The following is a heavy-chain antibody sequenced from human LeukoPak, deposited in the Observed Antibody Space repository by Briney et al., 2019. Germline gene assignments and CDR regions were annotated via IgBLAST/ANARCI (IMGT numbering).Heavy chain of an antibody. V-gene: IGHV4-38-2*02. CDR1: GYSTSSGYY. Sequence: KPSETLSLTCTVSGYSTSSGYYWGWIRQPPGKGLEWIGSIYHSGSTYYNPSLKSRVTISVDTSKNQSSLKLSSVTAADTAVHYCARLRYYGSGSYSRYFFDYWGQGTLVTVSS. D-gene: IGHD3-10*01. CDR2: IYHSGST. CDR3: ARLRYYGSGSYSRYFFDY. J-gene: IGHJ4*02.